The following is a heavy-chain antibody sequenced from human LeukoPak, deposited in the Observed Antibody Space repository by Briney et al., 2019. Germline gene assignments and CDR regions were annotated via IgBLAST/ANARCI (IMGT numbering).Heavy chain of an antibody. CDR2: IGPSSNGI. CDR3: ARVEWVAATQNYYFDY. Sequence: GGSLRLSCAASGFTFSSYSMTWVRQSPGKGLEWISLIGPSSNGIKYADSMKGRFTISRDNAKNSLYLQMNNLGAEDTAVYYCARVEWVAATQNYYFDYWGQGTLVTVSS. CDR1: GFTFSSYS. V-gene: IGHV3-21*04. D-gene: IGHD2-15*01. J-gene: IGHJ4*02.